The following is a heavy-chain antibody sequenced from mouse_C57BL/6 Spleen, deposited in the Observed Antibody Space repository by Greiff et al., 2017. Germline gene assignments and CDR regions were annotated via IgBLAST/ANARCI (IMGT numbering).Heavy chain of an antibody. CDR1: GYAFSSYW. CDR2: IYPGDGDT. J-gene: IGHJ3*01. D-gene: IGHD4-1*01. CDR3: ARDGDWVFAY. V-gene: IGHV1-80*01. Sequence: LVESGAELVKPGASVKISCKASGYAFSSYWMNWVKQRPGKGLEWIGQIYPGDGDTNYNGKFKGKATLTADKSSSTAYMQLSSLTSEDSAVYFCARDGDWVFAYWGQGTLVTVSA.